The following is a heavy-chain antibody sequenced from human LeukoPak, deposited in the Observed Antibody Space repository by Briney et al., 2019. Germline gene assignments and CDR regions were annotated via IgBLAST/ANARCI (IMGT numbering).Heavy chain of an antibody. CDR1: GGSISSSSDF. Sequence: SETLSLTCTVSGGSISSSSDFWGWIRQPPGKGLEWIGSIYYSGRTYNNPSLKSRVTISVDTSKNQFSLKLSSVTAADTAVYYCARAWYYYDSSGYYPFDYWGQGTLVTVSS. V-gene: IGHV4-39*01. CDR2: IYYSGRT. CDR3: ARAWYYYDSSGYYPFDY. D-gene: IGHD3-22*01. J-gene: IGHJ4*02.